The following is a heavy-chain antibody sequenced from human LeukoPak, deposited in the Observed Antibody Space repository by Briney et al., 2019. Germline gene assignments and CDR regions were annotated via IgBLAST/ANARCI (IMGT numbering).Heavy chain of an antibody. V-gene: IGHV4-39*01. Sequence: SSETLSLTCTVSGGSISSASYFWGWIRQPPGRGLEWIGTIYYSGSTYYNESLRSRVTMSGDTSRNQFSLRLRSVNAADTAVYYCAKAGVRYSNSLGLYAFDFWGPGTMVTVSS. CDR2: IYYSGST. CDR1: GGSISSASYF. D-gene: IGHD2/OR15-2a*01. J-gene: IGHJ3*01. CDR3: AKAGVRYSNSLGLYAFDF.